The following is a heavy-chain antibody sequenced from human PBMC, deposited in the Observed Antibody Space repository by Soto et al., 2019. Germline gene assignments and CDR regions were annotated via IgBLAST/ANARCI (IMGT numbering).Heavy chain of an antibody. CDR3: ASPGTTGTTNAFDI. CDR2: IIPIFGTA. D-gene: IGHD1-1*01. Sequence: QVQLVQSGAEVQKPGSSVKVSCTASGGTFSSYAISWVRQAPGQGLEWMGGIIPIFGTANYAQKFQGRVTITADKSTSTAYMELSSLRSEDTAVYYCASPGTTGTTNAFDIWGQGTIVTVSS. V-gene: IGHV1-69*06. J-gene: IGHJ3*02. CDR1: GGTFSSYA.